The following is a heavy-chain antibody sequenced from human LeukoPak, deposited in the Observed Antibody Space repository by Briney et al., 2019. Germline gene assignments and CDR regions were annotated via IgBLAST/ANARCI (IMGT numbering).Heavy chain of an antibody. CDR3: ASSRTNYCGGDCPYDAFDI. CDR1: GYTFTSYD. D-gene: IGHD2-21*01. V-gene: IGHV1-8*03. CDR2: MNPNSGNT. J-gene: IGHJ3*02. Sequence: GASVKVSCKASGYTFTSYDINWVRQATGQGLEWMGWMNPNSGNTGYAQKFQGRVTITRNTSISTAYMELSGLRSEDTAVYYCASSRTNYCGGDCPYDAFDIWGQGTMVTVSS.